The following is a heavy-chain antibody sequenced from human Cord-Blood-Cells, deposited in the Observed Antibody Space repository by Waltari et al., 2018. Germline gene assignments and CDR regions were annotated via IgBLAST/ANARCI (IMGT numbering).Heavy chain of an antibody. D-gene: IGHD6-13*01. V-gene: IGHV4-39*01. CDR3: ARASSSWYYFDY. Sequence: IRQPPGKGLEWIGSIYYSGSTYYNPSLKSRVTISVDTSKNQFSLKLSSVTAADTAVYYCARASSSWYYFDYWGQGTLVTVSS. J-gene: IGHJ4*02. CDR2: IYYSGST.